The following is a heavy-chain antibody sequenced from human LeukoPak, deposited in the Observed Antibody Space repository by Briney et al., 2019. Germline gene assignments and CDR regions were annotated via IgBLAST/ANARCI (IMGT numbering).Heavy chain of an antibody. CDR1: GFTFGDYA. V-gene: IGHV3-49*03. CDR3: TRGKYYYDSSGYYPHFDY. CDR2: IRSKAYGGTT. J-gene: IGHJ4*02. Sequence: PGRSPRLSCTASGFTFGDYAMSWFRQAPGKGLEWVGFIRSKAYGGTTEYAASVKGRFTISRDDSKSIAYLQMNSLKTEDTAVYYCTRGKYYYDSSGYYPHFDYWGQGTLVTVSS. D-gene: IGHD3-22*01.